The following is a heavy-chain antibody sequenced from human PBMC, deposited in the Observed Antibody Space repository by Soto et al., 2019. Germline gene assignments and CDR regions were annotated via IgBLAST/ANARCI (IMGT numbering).Heavy chain of an antibody. CDR3: ERAFYGSAPWTAS. J-gene: IGHJ4*02. CDR2: IYYTGSI. D-gene: IGHD3-10*01. Sequence: SETLSLTCSVTGVSINSYFWSWIRQPPGRGLEWIGYIYYTGSINYNPSLKSRVSMSVDTSKSQFSLRLSSVTAADPAVFYCERAFYGSAPWTASRGQGTLVPVSS. V-gene: IGHV4-59*01. CDR1: GVSINSYF.